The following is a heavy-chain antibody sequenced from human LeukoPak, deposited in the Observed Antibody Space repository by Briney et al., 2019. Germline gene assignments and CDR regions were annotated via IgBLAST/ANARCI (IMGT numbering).Heavy chain of an antibody. V-gene: IGHV3-7*04. CDR2: IKRDGSEK. Sequence: GGSLRLSCAASGFTFSSYWMSWVRQAPGKGLEWVANIKRDGSEKYYVDSVKGRFTISRDNAKNSLYLQMNSLRAEDTAIYYCAKDGDSTGYYSSYYNHMDVWGKGTSVTISS. D-gene: IGHD3-22*01. CDR1: GFTFSSYW. CDR3: AKDGDSTGYYSSYYNHMDV. J-gene: IGHJ6*03.